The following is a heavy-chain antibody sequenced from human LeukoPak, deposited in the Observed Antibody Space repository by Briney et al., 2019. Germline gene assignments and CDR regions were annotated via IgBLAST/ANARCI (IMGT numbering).Heavy chain of an antibody. V-gene: IGHV1-69*04. CDR1: GGTFSSYA. CDR3: ARYTLSRYSSSCHNYYRNDV. J-gene: IGHJ6*02. CDR2: IIPILGIA. Sequence: GASVKVSCKASGGTFSSYAISWVRQAPGQGLEWMGRIIPILGIANYAQKFQGRVTITADKSTSTAYMELSSLRSEDTAVYYCARYTLSRYSSSCHNYYRNDVWGRGTTITSS. D-gene: IGHD6-13*01.